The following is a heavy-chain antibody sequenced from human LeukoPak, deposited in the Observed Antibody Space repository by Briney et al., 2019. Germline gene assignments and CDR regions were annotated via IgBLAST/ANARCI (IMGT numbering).Heavy chain of an antibody. D-gene: IGHD6-13*01. CDR3: ARGGIAAAGTRAYYYYYGMDV. J-gene: IGHJ6*02. CDR2: INPNSGGT. Sequence: ASVTVSCKASGYTFTGDYMHWVRQAPGQGLEWMGWINPNSGGTNYAQKFQGRVTMTSDTSISTAYMELSRLRSDDTAVYYCARGGIAAAGTRAYYYYYGMDVWGQGTTVTVSS. V-gene: IGHV1-2*02. CDR1: GYTFTGDY.